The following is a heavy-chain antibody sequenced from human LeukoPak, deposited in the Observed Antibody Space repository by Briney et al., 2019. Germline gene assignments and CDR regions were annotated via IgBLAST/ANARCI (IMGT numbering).Heavy chain of an antibody. Sequence: GGSLRLSCAASGFTFSSYGMIWVRQAPGKGLEWFSAISDSGINIHYADSVKGRFTISRDNSTNTVYLQMNSLRVEDAAIFYCAKDGGFWSGYYRSWGQGNLGNVSS. D-gene: IGHD3-3*01. CDR3: AKDGGFWSGYYRS. V-gene: IGHV3-23*01. CDR1: GFTFSSYG. CDR2: ISDSGINI. J-gene: IGHJ5*02.